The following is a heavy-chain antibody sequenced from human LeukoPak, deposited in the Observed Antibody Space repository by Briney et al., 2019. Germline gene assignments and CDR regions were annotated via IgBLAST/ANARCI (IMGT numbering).Heavy chain of an antibody. CDR1: GFTFSSYS. J-gene: IGHJ6*02. Sequence: PGGSLRLSCAASGFTFSSYSMNWVRQAPGKGLEWVSSISSSSYIYYADSVKGRFTISRDNAKNSLYLQMNSLRAEDTAVYYCARGDYSPGSDYYYYGMDVWGQGTTVTVSS. D-gene: IGHD4-17*01. V-gene: IGHV3-21*01. CDR2: ISSSSYI. CDR3: ARGDYSPGSDYYYYGMDV.